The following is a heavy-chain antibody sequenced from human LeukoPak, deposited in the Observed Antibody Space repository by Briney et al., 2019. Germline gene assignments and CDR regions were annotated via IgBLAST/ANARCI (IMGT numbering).Heavy chain of an antibody. D-gene: IGHD5-18*01. CDR1: GYTFTSYG. J-gene: IGHJ6*03. CDR2: ISAYNGNT. CDR3: ARVFRKGLWVGNYYYYYMDV. Sequence: ASVKVSCKASGYTFTSYGISWVRQAPGQGLEWMGWISAYNGNTNYAQKLQGRVTMTTDTSTSTAYMELRSLRSDDTAVYYCARVFRKGLWVGNYYYYYMDVWGKGTTVTVSS. V-gene: IGHV1-18*01.